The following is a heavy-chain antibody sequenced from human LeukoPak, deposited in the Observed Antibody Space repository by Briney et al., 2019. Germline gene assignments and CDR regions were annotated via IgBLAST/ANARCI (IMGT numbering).Heavy chain of an antibody. J-gene: IGHJ4*02. CDR2: IYHSGST. D-gene: IGHD2-2*01. CDR1: GGSISSGGYS. Sequence: SETLSLTCAVSGGSISSGGYSWSWIRQPPGKGLEWIGYIYHSGSTYYNPSLKSRVTISVDRSKNLFSLKLSSVTAADTAVYYCARYCSSTSCSSSYYFDYWGQGTLVTVSS. CDR3: ARYCSSTSCSSSYYFDY. V-gene: IGHV4-30-2*01.